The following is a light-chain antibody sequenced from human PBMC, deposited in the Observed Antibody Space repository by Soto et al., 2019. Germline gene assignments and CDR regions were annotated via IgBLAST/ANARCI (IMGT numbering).Light chain of an antibody. CDR3: SSFTSDRIYV. Sequence: QSALTQPTSVSGSPGQSSTISCTGSHNDVGTYDYVSWYQQHPGRAPRLLIYGVTTRPSGISDRFSASKSGLTASLTISGLQPEDEADYYCSSFTSDRIYVFGPGTKVTVL. V-gene: IGLV2-14*03. CDR2: GVT. CDR1: HNDVGTYDY. J-gene: IGLJ1*01.